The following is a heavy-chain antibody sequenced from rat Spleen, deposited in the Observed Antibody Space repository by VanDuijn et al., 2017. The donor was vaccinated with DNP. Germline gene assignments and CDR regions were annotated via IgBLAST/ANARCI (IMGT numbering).Heavy chain of an antibody. CDR3: VREEFGVDY. J-gene: IGHJ2*01. CDR1: GFNFNDYW. CDR2: INKDSNTI. Sequence: EVKLVESGGGLVQPGRSLKLSCAASGFNFNDYWMGWVRQAPGKGLEWIGEINKDSNTIKYTPSLKDKLTVSRDNAQNTLYLQLSKLETEYTGIYYCVREEFGVDYWGQGVMVTVSS. V-gene: IGHV4-2*01. D-gene: IGHD4-3*01.